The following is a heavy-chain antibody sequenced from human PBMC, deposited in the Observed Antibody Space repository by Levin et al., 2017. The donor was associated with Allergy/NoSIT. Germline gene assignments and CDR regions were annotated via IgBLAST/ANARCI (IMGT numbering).Heavy chain of an antibody. CDR1: GFTFSSYS. D-gene: IGHD2-2*01. CDR3: ARGGKKYQLQQGYYYGMDV. V-gene: IGHV3-21*01. Sequence: GESLKISCAASGFTFSSYSMNWVRQAPGKGLEWVSSISSSSSYIYYADSVKGRFTISRDNAKNSLYLQMNSLRAEDTAVYYCARGGKKYQLQQGYYYGMDVWGQGTTVTVSS. CDR2: ISSSSSYI. J-gene: IGHJ6*02.